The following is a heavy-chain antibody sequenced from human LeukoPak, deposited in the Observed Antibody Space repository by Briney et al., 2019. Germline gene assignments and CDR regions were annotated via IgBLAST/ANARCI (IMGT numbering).Heavy chain of an antibody. V-gene: IGHV4-59*08. CDR3: VRHRSIAVAGTNYYYGMDV. J-gene: IGHJ6*02. CDR2: MYYSGST. Sequence: SETLSLTCTVSGSSIHSHYWIWVRQPPGKGLEWIGYMYYSGSTSYNPSLKSRVTIELDRSEKQLFLRLSSVTAADTAVYYCVRHRSIAVAGTNYYYGMDVWGQGTTVTVSS. CDR1: GSSIHSHY. D-gene: IGHD6-19*01.